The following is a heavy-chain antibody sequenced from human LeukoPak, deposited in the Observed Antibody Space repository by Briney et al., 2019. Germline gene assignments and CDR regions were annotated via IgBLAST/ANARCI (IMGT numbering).Heavy chain of an antibody. V-gene: IGHV4-30-2*01. Sequence: SQTLSLTCAVSGGSISSGGYSWSWIRQPPGKGLEWIGYIYHSGSTYYNPSLKSRVTISVDRSKNQSSLKLSSVTAADTAVYYCARVYYSNYGGFDPWGQGTLVTVSS. CDR3: ARVYYSNYGGFDP. J-gene: IGHJ5*02. CDR2: IYHSGST. CDR1: GGSISSGGYS. D-gene: IGHD4-11*01.